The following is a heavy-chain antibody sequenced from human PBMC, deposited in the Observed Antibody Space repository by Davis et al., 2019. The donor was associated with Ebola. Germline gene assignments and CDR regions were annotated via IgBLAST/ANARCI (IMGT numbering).Heavy chain of an antibody. CDR2: IYSGGST. Sequence: GGSLRLSCAASGFTVSSNYMSWVRQAPGKGLEWVSVIYSGGSTYYADSVKGRFTISRHNSKNTLYLQMNSLRSEDTAVYYCARPMDIVVVPAAIPNYYYGMDVWGQGTTVTVSS. CDR1: GFTVSSNY. CDR3: ARPMDIVVVPAAIPNYYYGMDV. D-gene: IGHD2-2*02. J-gene: IGHJ6*02. V-gene: IGHV3-53*04.